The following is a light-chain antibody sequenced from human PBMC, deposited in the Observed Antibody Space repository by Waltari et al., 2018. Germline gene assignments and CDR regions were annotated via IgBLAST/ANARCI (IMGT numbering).Light chain of an antibody. Sequence: ENVLTQSPGTLALSPGERATLSCRASQNINSNFLAWYQQKPGQAPMLLNYDAVNRASGIPDRFSGRGSGTDFTLTISSLEPEDFAVYYCQQYGSPPSRTFGQGTKVEMK. CDR3: QQYGSPPSRT. CDR2: DAV. J-gene: IGKJ1*01. V-gene: IGKV3-20*01. CDR1: QNINSNF.